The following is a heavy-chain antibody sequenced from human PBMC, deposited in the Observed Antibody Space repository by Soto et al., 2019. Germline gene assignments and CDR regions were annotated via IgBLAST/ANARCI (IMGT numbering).Heavy chain of an antibody. J-gene: IGHJ4*02. Sequence: QVQLQESGPGLVKPSQTLSLTCTVSGGSISSGNYYWSWIRQPPGKGLEWIGFISYSGTTQYSASLRSRVSISVDTSKNQFSLDLRSVTAADTAVYYCATMGTPVTGLYYFDYWGQGTLVTVSS. CDR3: ATMGTPVTGLYYFDY. CDR2: ISYSGTT. D-gene: IGHD1-7*01. V-gene: IGHV4-30-4*01. CDR1: GGSISSGNYY.